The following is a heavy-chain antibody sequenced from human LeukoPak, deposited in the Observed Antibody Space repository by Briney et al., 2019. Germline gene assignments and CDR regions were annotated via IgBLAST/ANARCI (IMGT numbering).Heavy chain of an antibody. J-gene: IGHJ4*02. D-gene: IGHD4-17*01. Sequence: QSGGSLRLSCAASAFTFSSYWMHWVRQAPGKGLVWVSRINSDEISTSYADSVKGRFTISRDNAKNTLYLQMNSLRAEDTAVYYCAKGGATVIDYWGQGTLVTVSS. V-gene: IGHV3-74*01. CDR3: AKGGATVIDY. CDR2: INSDEIST. CDR1: AFTFSSYW.